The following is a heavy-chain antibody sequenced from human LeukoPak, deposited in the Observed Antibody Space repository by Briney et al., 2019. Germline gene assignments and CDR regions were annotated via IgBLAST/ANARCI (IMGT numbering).Heavy chain of an antibody. J-gene: IGHJ6*02. CDR3: AKDQSGPYYYYYGTDV. CDR1: GFTFSSYG. V-gene: IGHV3-30*02. Sequence: GGSLRLSCAASGFTFSSYGMHWVRQAPGRGLEWVAFIRYDGSNKYYADSVKGRFTISRDNSKNTLYLQMSSLRAEDTAVYYCAKDQSGPYYYYYGTDVWGQGTTVTVSS. CDR2: IRYDGSNK.